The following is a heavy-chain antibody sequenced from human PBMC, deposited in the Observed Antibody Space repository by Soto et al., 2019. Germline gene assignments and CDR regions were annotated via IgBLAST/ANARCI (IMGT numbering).Heavy chain of an antibody. Sequence: ASVKVSCKASGYTFTSYGISWVRQAPGQGLEWMGWISAYNGNTNYAQKLQGRVTMTTDTSTSTAYLEMRSLRSDDTAVYYCALDNYDSSGYYYYGMDVWGQGTTVTVSS. V-gene: IGHV1-18*04. J-gene: IGHJ6*02. CDR2: ISAYNGNT. CDR3: ALDNYDSSGYYYYGMDV. CDR1: GYTFTSYG. D-gene: IGHD3-22*01.